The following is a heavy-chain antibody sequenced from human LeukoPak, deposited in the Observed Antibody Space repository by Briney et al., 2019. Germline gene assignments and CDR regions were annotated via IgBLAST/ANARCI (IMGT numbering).Heavy chain of an antibody. D-gene: IGHD3-22*01. Sequence: GGSLRLSCAASGFTFSSYEMNWVRQAPGKGLEWVSYISSSGSTIYYADSVKGRFTISRDNAKNSLYLQMNSLRAEDTAVYYCARLADYDRSGYFDYWGQGTLVTVSS. CDR2: ISSSGSTI. CDR1: GFTFSSYE. J-gene: IGHJ4*02. CDR3: ARLADYDRSGYFDY. V-gene: IGHV3-48*03.